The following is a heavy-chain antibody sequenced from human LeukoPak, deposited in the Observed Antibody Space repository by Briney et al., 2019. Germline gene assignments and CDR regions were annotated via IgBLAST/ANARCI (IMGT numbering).Heavy chain of an antibody. D-gene: IGHD3-3*01. Sequence: GRSLRLSCATSGFTFSRYAMHWVRQAPGKGLEWVALISYDANIGSNKYYADSVKGRFTISRDNSKNTLYLQMNSLRAEDTAVYYCARGTIFGVVIPSGALFYWGQGTLVTVSS. V-gene: IGHV3-30-3*01. CDR3: ARGTIFGVVIPSGALFY. CDR2: ISYDANIGSNK. CDR1: GFTFSRYA. J-gene: IGHJ4*02.